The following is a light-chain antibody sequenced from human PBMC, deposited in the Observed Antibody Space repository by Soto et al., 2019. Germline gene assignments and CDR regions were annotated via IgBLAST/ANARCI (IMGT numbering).Light chain of an antibody. J-gene: IGLJ3*02. CDR2: TND. CDR3: SSSSTTTTPQWV. Sequence: QSVLTQPPSASGTPGQRVTISCSGSSFNIGRTPVNWYQQFPGTAPKLLIYTNDQRPPWVPDRCSGSKSGPSASLAISGLQSEDEADYYCSSSSTTTTPQWVFGGGTKLTVL. CDR1: SFNIGRTP. V-gene: IGLV1-44*01.